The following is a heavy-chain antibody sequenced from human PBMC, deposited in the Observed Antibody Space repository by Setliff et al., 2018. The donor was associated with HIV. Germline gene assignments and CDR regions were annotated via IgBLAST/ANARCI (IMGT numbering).Heavy chain of an antibody. Sequence: ASVKVSCKASGYTLTDYYLGWVRQAPGQGLEWMGRINPTRGGTDYAQKFEDRVAMTTDTSKSTAYMELSRLTSDDTAVYYCARVQRLLWFGDLDYAFDIWGQGTMVTVSS. D-gene: IGHD3-10*01. CDR3: ARVQRLLWFGDLDYAFDI. CDR1: GYTLTDYY. J-gene: IGHJ3*02. CDR2: INPTRGGT. V-gene: IGHV1-2*06.